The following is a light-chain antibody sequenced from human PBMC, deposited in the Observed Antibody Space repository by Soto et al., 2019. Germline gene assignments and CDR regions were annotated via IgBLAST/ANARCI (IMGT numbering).Light chain of an antibody. V-gene: IGLV1-44*01. CDR3: AAWDDSLFNVV. J-gene: IGLJ2*01. Sequence: QSVLTQPPSASGTPGQRVTISCSGSSSNIGSNTVNWYQQLPGTAPKLLIYSNNQRPSGVPDRFSGSKSGTSASLAISGLQSEDEADYYCAAWDDSLFNVVFGGGTQLTV. CDR2: SNN. CDR1: SSNIGSNT.